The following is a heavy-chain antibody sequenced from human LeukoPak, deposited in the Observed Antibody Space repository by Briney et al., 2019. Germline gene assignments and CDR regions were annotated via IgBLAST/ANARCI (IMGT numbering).Heavy chain of an antibody. J-gene: IGHJ6*02. D-gene: IGHD3/OR15-3a*01. CDR1: GFTFSSYS. Sequence: PGGSLGLSCAASGFTFSSYSMKWVRQAPGKGLEWVSYISSGTDTIYYADSVKGRFTISRDNAKNSLYLQMNSLRAEDTAVYYCARDAGLNGWGQGTTVTVSS. CDR2: ISSGTDTI. V-gene: IGHV3-48*01. CDR3: ARDAGLNG.